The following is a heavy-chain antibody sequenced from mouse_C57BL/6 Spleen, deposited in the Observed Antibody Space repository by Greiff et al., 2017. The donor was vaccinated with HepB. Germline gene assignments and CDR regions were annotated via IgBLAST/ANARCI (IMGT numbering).Heavy chain of an antibody. D-gene: IGHD1-1*01. V-gene: IGHV5-17*01. J-gene: IGHJ1*03. CDR1: GFTFSDYG. Sequence: EVKLVESGGGLVKPGGSLKLSCAASGFTFSDYGMHWVRQAPEKGLEWVAYISSGSSTIYYADTVKGRFTISRDNAKNTLFLQMTSLRSEDRAMYYCARHYYGSSVYWYFDVWGTGTTVTVSS. CDR3: ARHYYGSSVYWYFDV. CDR2: ISSGSSTI.